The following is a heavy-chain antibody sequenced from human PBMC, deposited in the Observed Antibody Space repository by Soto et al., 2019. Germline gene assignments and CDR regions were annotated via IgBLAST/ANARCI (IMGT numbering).Heavy chain of an antibody. J-gene: IGHJ6*02. CDR3: AKAPGGYCSSTSCYVGENYYYYGMDV. CDR2: ISGSFGST. CDR1: GFTFSSYA. Sequence: PGGSLRLSCAASGFTFSSYAMSWVRQAPGKGLEWVSAISGSFGSTYYADSVKGRFTISRDNSKNTLYLQMNSLRAEDTAVYYCAKAPGGYCSSTSCYVGENYYYYGMDVWGQGTTVTVSS. D-gene: IGHD2-2*01. V-gene: IGHV3-23*01.